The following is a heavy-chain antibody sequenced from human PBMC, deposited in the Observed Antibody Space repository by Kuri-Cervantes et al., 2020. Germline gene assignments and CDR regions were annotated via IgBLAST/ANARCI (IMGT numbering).Heavy chain of an antibody. J-gene: IGHJ4*02. D-gene: IGHD3-3*01. CDR1: GFTFSSYW. V-gene: IGHV3-7*01. Sequence: GESLKISCAASGFTFSSYWMSWVRQAPGKGLEWVANIKQDGSEKYYVDSVKGRFTISRDNAKNSLYLQMSSLRAEDTAVYYCARDWVYDFWSGYSPDYFDYWGQGTLVTVSS. CDR3: ARDWVYDFWSGYSPDYFDY. CDR2: IKQDGSEK.